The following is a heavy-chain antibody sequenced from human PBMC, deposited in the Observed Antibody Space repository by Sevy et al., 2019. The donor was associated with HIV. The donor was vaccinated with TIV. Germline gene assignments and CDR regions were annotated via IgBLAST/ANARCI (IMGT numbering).Heavy chain of an antibody. CDR3: AREGGPKRVDY. Sequence: ASLKVSCKASGYTFTGFFIHWVRQAPGQGLEWMGWSNPNKGRTRSAQNFQGRVTMTTDTSISTAFMELSSLRSDDTVVYYCAREGGPKRVDYWGQGTLVTVSS. D-gene: IGHD6-6*01. V-gene: IGHV1-2*02. J-gene: IGHJ4*02. CDR2: SNPNKGRT. CDR1: GYTFTGFF.